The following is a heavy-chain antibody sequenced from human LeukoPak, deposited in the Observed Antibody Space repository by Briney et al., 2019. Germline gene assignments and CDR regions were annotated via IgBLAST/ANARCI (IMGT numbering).Heavy chain of an antibody. CDR2: IIPIFGTA. CDR1: GGTFSSYA. V-gene: IGHV1-69*13. J-gene: IGHJ6*02. D-gene: IGHD3-16*01. Sequence: SVKVSCKASGGTFSSYAISWVRQAPGQGLEWMGGIIPIFGTANYAQKFQGRVTITADESTSTAYMELGSLRSEDTAVYYCARDQGPGGYYYGMDVWGQGTTVTVSS. CDR3: ARDQGPGGYYYGMDV.